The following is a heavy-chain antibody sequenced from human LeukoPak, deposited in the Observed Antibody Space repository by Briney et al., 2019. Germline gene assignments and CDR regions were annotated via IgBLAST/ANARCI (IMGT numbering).Heavy chain of an antibody. CDR3: ARVADTAVFYMDV. D-gene: IGHD5-18*01. V-gene: IGHV1-69*13. Sequence: GASVKVSCKASGGTFSSYAISWVRQAPGQGLEWVGGIIPIFGTANSAQKFQGRVTITADESTSTGYMELSSLRAEDTAVYYCARVADTAVFYMDVWGKGTTVTVSS. CDR2: IIPIFGTA. J-gene: IGHJ6*03. CDR1: GGTFSSYA.